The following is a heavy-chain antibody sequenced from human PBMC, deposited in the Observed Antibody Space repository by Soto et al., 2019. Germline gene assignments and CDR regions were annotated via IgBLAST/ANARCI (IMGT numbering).Heavy chain of an antibody. J-gene: IGHJ1*01. V-gene: IGHV3-48*01. CDR2: ISSSSSTI. CDR1: GFTFSSYS. D-gene: IGHD6-13*01. CDR3: ARDLGSSWYTESFQH. Sequence: EVQLVESGGGLVQPGGSLRLSCAASGFTFSSYSMNWVRQAPGKGLEWVSYISSSSSTIYYADSVKGRFTISRDNAKNSLYLQMNSLRAEDTEVYYCARDLGSSWYTESFQHWGQGTLVTVSS.